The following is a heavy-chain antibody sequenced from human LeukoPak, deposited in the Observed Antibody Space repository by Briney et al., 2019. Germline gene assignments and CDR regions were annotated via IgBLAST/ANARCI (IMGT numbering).Heavy chain of an antibody. V-gene: IGHV1-69*13. CDR2: IIPIFGTA. D-gene: IGHD4-23*01. CDR1: GGTSSRCA. J-gene: IGHJ6*02. Sequence: ASVKVSCKASGGTSSRCALSWVRQAPGQGLDWMGGIIPIFGTADYARKFQDRVTIVADEPTSTAYMELSSLRSEDTAVYYCARHMTTVVSTMGYYYGMDVWGQGTTVTVSS. CDR3: ARHMTTVVSTMGYYYGMDV.